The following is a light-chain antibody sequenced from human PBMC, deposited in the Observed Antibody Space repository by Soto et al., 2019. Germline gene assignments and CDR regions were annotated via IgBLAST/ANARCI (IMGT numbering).Light chain of an antibody. Sequence: VGMTHPPLSLPVTLGQPPSIARRATQTRVNSDGNTYLNWFRQRPGQSPRRLIYKVSNRDSGVPDRFSGSGSGTEFTLKISRVEAEDVGVYYCMQGTHWPWTFGQGTKVDIK. CDR1: QTRVNSDGNTY. V-gene: IGKV2-30*01. CDR2: KVS. CDR3: MQGTHWPWT. J-gene: IGKJ1*01.